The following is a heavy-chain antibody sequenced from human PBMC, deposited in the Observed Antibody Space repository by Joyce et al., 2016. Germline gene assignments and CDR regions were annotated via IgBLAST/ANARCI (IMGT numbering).Heavy chain of an antibody. V-gene: IGHV3-48*01. Sequence: EVQLVESGGGLVQPGGSLRLSCTASGFTLGSYRMYWVRQALGGGLEWFSYISSTSSTIYYADSVKGRFTISRDTAKSSLYLQMNSLRAEDTAVYFCARGDWRTAITTSIDYWGQGTLVTVSS. CDR1: GFTLGSYR. J-gene: IGHJ4*02. D-gene: IGHD4-11*01. CDR2: ISSTSSTI. CDR3: ARGDWRTAITTSIDY.